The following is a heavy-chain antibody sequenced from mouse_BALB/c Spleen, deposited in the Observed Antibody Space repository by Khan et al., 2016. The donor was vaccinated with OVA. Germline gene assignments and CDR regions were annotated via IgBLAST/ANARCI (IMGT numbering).Heavy chain of an antibody. D-gene: IGHD2-13*01. CDR2: IYPVDGST. CDR3: ARRYYGDLDY. V-gene: IGHV1S56*01. J-gene: IGHJ2*01. CDR1: GYTLTSYY. Sequence: QVQLKQSGPELVRPGASVKMSCKASGYTLTSYYIHWVKQRPGQGLEWIGWIYPVDGSTKYNEKFKGKTTLTADKSSSTASMLLSSLTSEGSAIYCCARRYYGDLDYWGQGTTLTVSS.